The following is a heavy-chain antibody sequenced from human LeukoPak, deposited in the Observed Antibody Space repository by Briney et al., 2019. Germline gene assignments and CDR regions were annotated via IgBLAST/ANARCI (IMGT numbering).Heavy chain of an antibody. V-gene: IGHV4-59*01. CDR1: GASISAYY. Sequence: PSETLSLTCSVSGASISAYYWSWIRQPPGKGLEWIGYIHYSGTINYNPSLMSRVTISVDSSKNRFSLRLSSVTAADTAVYFCARGHKGLEVWGQGATVTVSS. J-gene: IGHJ6*02. CDR2: IHYSGTI. CDR3: ARGHKGLEV.